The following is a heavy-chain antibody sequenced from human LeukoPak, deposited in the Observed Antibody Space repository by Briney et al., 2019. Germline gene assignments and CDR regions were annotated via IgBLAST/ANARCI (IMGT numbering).Heavy chain of an antibody. CDR1: GFTFGDYA. Sequence: PGGSLRLSCTASGFTFGDYAMSWFRQAPGKGLEWVGFIRSKAYGGTTEYAASVRGRFTISRDDSKSIAYLQMNSLKTEDTAVYYCTRAYTQLGFDPWRQGTLVTVSS. CDR2: IRSKAYGGTT. J-gene: IGHJ5*02. D-gene: IGHD2-2*01. V-gene: IGHV3-49*03. CDR3: TRAYTQLGFDP.